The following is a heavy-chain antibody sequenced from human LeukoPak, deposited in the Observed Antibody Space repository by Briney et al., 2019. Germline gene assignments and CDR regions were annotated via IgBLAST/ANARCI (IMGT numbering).Heavy chain of an antibody. CDR3: ARSRELLDFDT. CDR1: GYTFSDYT. CDR2: INPSSNAA. J-gene: IGHJ4*02. V-gene: IGHV1-2*02. D-gene: IGHD3-10*01. Sequence: ASVKVSCKTSGYTFSDYTIHWVRQAPGQGLEWMGWINPSSNAANYAQRFEGRVSLTRDTSISTADMVLTSLTSDDTGVYYCARSRELLDFDTWGQGTLVRVSS.